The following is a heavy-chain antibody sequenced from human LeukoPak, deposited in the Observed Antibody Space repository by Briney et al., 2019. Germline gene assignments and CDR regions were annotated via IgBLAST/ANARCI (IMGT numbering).Heavy chain of an antibody. CDR3: ARGGPSSYGDYLYADYYYGMDV. J-gene: IGHJ6*02. CDR1: GGTFNSYA. CDR2: IMPLFGTA. Sequence: ASVKVSCKASGGTFNSYAISWVRQAPGQGLEWMGGIMPLFGTANYAQEFQGRVTMTRNTSISTAYMELSSLRSEDTAVYYCARGGPSSYGDYLYADYYYGMDVWGQGTTVTVSS. V-gene: IGHV1-69*05. D-gene: IGHD4-17*01.